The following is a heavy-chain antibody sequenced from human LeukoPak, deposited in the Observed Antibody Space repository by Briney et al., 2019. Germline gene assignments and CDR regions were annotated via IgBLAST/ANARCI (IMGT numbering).Heavy chain of an antibody. CDR2: IRYDGIYK. Sequence: PGGSLRLSCAASGFTFNNNGMHWVRQAPGKGLEWVAFIRYDGIYKYYADSVKGRFTISRDNSKNTLYLQMNSLRAEDTAVYYCARDLSGSGSYVFDYWGQGTLVTVSS. CDR1: GFTFNNNG. J-gene: IGHJ4*02. CDR3: ARDLSGSGSYVFDY. D-gene: IGHD3-10*01. V-gene: IGHV3-30*02.